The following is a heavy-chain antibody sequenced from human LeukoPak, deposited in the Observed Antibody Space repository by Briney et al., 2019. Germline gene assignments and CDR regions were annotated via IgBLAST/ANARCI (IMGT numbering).Heavy chain of an antibody. V-gene: IGHV4-34*01. CDR2: INHSGST. CDR1: GGSFSGYY. J-gene: IGHJ4*02. Sequence: PSETLSLTCAVYGGSFSGYYWSWIRQPPGKGLEWIGEINHSGSTNYNPSLKGRVTIFVDTSKNQFSLKLSSVTAADTAVYYCARVSSSTWYYFDYWGQGTLVTVSS. D-gene: IGHD6-13*01. CDR3: ARVSSSTWYYFDY.